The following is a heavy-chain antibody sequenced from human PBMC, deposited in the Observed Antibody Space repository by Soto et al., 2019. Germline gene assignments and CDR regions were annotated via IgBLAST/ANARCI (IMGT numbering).Heavy chain of an antibody. CDR1: GYAFTTYG. D-gene: IGHD1-1*01. CDR3: AKGRYGDY. Sequence: QVHLVQSGAEVKKPGASVKVSCKGSGYAFTTYGITWVRQAPGQGLEWMGWISAHNGNTNYAQKLQGRVTVPRDTSESTAYMALRSLRPEATAVYYCAKGRYGDYWGQGAGVTVSS. J-gene: IGHJ4*02. V-gene: IGHV1-18*01. CDR2: ISAHNGNT.